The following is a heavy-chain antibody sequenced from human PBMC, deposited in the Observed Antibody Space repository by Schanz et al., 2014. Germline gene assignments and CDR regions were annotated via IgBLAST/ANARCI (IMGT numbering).Heavy chain of an antibody. CDR3: ARPSDSSWYMDV. D-gene: IGHD2-21*02. CDR1: GFTFSSYT. V-gene: IGHV3-23*01. CDR2: ISGSGGST. J-gene: IGHJ6*03. Sequence: EVQLLESGGGLVRPGGSLRLSCAASGFTFSSYTMNWVRQAPGKGLEWVSAISGSGGSTYYADSVKGRFTISRDNAKNSLYLQMNSLRAEDTAVYYCARPSDSSWYMDVWGKGTTVTVSS.